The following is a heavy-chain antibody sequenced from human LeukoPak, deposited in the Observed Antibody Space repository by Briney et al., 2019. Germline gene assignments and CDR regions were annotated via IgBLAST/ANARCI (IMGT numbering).Heavy chain of an antibody. CDR1: GFTFSSYG. CDR3: ASQSSIVVVTAIFDY. J-gene: IGHJ4*02. D-gene: IGHD2-21*02. Sequence: GGSLRLSCAASGFTFSSYGMHWVRQAPGKGLEWVAFIRYDGSNKYYADSVKGRFTISRDNSKNTLYLQMNSLRAEDTAVYYCASQSSIVVVTAIFDYWGQGTLVTVSS. V-gene: IGHV3-30*02. CDR2: IRYDGSNK.